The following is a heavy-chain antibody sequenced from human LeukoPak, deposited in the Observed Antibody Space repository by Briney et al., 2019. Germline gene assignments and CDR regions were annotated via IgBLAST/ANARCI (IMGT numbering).Heavy chain of an antibody. CDR3: ARRGYSYGGSGYFDY. Sequence: GESLKISCEASGYSFTTYWITWVRQMPGKGLEWMGIIYPGDSDTRYSPSFQGQVTISADKSISTAYLQWSSLKASDTAMYYCARRGYSYGGSGYFDYWGQGTLVTVSS. D-gene: IGHD5-18*01. CDR2: IYPGDSDT. V-gene: IGHV5-51*01. J-gene: IGHJ4*02. CDR1: GYSFTTYW.